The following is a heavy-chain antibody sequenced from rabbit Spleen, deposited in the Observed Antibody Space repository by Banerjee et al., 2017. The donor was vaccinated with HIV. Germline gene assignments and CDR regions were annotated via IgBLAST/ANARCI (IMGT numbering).Heavy chain of an antibody. CDR1: GFDFSSYY. V-gene: IGHV1S7*01. J-gene: IGHJ4*01. CDR2: IDPIFGST. CDR3: ARGSATMTMVITGWYFTL. D-gene: IGHD2-1*01. Sequence: QLVESGGGLVQPGGSLKLSCKASGFDFSSYYMSWVRQAPGKGLEWIGYIDPIFGSTYYASWVNGRFTISSHNAQNTLYLQLNSLTAADTATYFCARGSATMTMVITGWYFTLWARAPWSPS.